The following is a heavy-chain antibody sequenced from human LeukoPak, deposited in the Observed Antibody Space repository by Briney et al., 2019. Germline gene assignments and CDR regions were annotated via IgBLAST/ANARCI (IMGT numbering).Heavy chain of an antibody. V-gene: IGHV3-7*01. D-gene: IGHD1-14*01. CDR2: INQDGTTK. CDR3: ARDIAYNTFDY. J-gene: IGHJ4*02. Sequence: GGSLRLSCAASGFTFSDYWMIWFRQAPGKGLEWVANINQDGTTKNYVGSVKGRFTISRDNAKNSLFLQLSSLRAEDTAVYYCARDIAYNTFDYWGQGTLVTVSS. CDR1: GFTFSDYW.